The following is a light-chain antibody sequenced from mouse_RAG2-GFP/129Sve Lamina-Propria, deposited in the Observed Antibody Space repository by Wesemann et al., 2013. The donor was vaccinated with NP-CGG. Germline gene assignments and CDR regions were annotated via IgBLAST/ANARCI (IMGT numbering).Light chain of an antibody. J-gene: IGKJ4*01. Sequence: DVVMTQTPLTLSVTIGQPASISCKSSQSLLYTNGKTYLNWLLQRPGQSPKRLIYLVSKLDSGVPDRFSGSGSGTDFTLKISRVEAEDLGVYYCLQSTHFPFTFGSGTKLEIK. V-gene: IGKV1-133*01. CDR1: QSLLYTNGKTY. CDR3: LQSTHFPFT. CDR2: LVS.